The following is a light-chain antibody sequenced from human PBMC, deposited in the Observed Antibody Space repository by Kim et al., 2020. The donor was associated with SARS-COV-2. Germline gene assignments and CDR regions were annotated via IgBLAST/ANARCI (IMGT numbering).Light chain of an antibody. V-gene: IGKV3-11*01. Sequence: PGEGATLSCRASHSSGINFAWYQQTRGQAPRLLIYDAAIRATGIPDTFSSSGSGTDFTLTISSLDPEDVASYFCQQHSNRPPAPSFGGGTKVDIK. CDR2: DAA. CDR3: QQHSNRPPAPS. CDR1: HSSGIN. J-gene: IGKJ4*01.